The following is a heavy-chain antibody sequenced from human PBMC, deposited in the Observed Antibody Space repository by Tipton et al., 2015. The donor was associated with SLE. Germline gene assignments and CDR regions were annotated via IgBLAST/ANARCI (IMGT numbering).Heavy chain of an antibody. CDR1: GGSFSGYY. J-gene: IGHJ4*02. CDR2: INHSGST. CDR3: ARDSKWLAFDY. V-gene: IGHV4-34*01. D-gene: IGHD6-19*01. Sequence: TLSLTCAVYGGSFSGYYWSWIRQPPGKGLEWIGEINHSGSTNYNPSPKSRVTISVDTSKNQFSLKLSSVTAADTAVYYCARDSKWLAFDYWGQGTLVTVSS.